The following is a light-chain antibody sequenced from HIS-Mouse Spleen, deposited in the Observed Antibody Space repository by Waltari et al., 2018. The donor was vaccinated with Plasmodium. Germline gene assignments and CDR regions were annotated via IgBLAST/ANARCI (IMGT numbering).Light chain of an antibody. CDR2: EDS. V-gene: IGLV3-10*01. CDR3: YSTDSSGNHRV. Sequence: SYELTQPPSVSVSPGQTARITCSGDALPKKYASWYQQKSGQAPVLVIYEDSKRPSGFPERFSGSSSWTMATLTISGDQLEDEADYYCYSTDSSGNHRVFGGGTKLTVL. J-gene: IGLJ3*02. CDR1: ALPKKY.